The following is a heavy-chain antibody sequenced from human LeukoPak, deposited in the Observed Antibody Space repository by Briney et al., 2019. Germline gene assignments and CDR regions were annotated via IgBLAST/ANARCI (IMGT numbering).Heavy chain of an antibody. CDR2: IYYSGST. CDR1: GGSISSGGYY. CDR3: ARDKGYYYGSGTGREAFDI. Sequence: SETLSLTCTVSGGSISSGGYYWSWIRQHPGKGLEWIGYIYYSGSTYYNPSLKSRVTISVDTSKNQFSLKLSSVTAAYTAVYYCARDKGYYYGSGTGREAFDIWGQGIMVTVSS. V-gene: IGHV4-31*03. D-gene: IGHD3-10*01. J-gene: IGHJ3*02.